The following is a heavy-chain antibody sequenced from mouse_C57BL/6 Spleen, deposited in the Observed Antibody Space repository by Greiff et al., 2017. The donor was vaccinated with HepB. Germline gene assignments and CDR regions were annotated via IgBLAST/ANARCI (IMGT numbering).Heavy chain of an antibody. CDR1: GYAFSSYW. J-gene: IGHJ2*01. V-gene: IGHV1-80*01. D-gene: IGHD4-1*01. CDR3: ARETGTGEYYFDY. CDR2: IYPGDGDT. Sequence: QVQLKESGAELVKPGASVKISCKASGYAFSSYWMNWVKQRPGKGLEWIGQIYPGDGDTNYNGKFKGKATLTADKSSSTAYMQLSSLTSEDSAVYFCARETGTGEYYFDYWGQGTTLTVSS.